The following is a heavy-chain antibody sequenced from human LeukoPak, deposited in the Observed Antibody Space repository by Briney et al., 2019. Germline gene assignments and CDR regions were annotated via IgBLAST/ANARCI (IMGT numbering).Heavy chain of an antibody. V-gene: IGHV3-23*01. Sequence: GGSLRLSCSASGFTFSSSAMSWVRQAPGKGLEWVSAISGSGGSTYYADSVKGRFTISRDNSKNTLYLQMNSLRAEDTAVYYCAKVKYDSSGYFHYWGQGTLVTVSS. J-gene: IGHJ4*02. CDR1: GFTFSSSA. D-gene: IGHD3-22*01. CDR3: AKVKYDSSGYFHY. CDR2: ISGSGGST.